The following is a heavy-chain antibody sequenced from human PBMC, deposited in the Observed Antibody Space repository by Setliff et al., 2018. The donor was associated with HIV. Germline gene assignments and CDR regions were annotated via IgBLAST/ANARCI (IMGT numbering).Heavy chain of an antibody. CDR3: ARGFDYAQRPPLYYFDY. D-gene: IGHD2-2*01. J-gene: IGHJ4*02. Sequence: SETLSLTCTVSGGSISSGYYYWSWIRQHPGKGLGWIGYIYYSGNPFYNPSLRSRVTISLDTSKNQFSLKLSSVTAADTAVYYCARGFDYAQRPPLYYFDYWGQGTLVTAPQ. V-gene: IGHV4-31*03. CDR2: IYYSGNP. CDR1: GGSISSGYYY.